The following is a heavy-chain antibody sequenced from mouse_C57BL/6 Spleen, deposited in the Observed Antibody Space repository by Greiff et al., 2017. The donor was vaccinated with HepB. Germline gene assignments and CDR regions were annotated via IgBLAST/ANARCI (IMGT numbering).Heavy chain of an antibody. CDR3: AREAAQARAWFAY. D-gene: IGHD3-2*02. Sequence: QVQLQQPGAELVRPGSSVKLSCKASGYTFTSYWMDWVKQRPGQGLEWIGNIYPSDSETHYNQKFKDKATLTVDKSSSTAYMQLSSLTSEDSAVYYCAREAAQARAWFAYWGQGTLVTVSA. CDR1: GYTFTSYW. CDR2: IYPSDSET. V-gene: IGHV1-61*01. J-gene: IGHJ3*01.